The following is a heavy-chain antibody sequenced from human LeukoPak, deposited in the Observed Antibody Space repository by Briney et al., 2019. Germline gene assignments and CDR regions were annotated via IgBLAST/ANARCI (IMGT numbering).Heavy chain of an antibody. CDR3: ARGWLHKFDY. V-gene: IGHV4-59*01. CDR2: IYYSGST. D-gene: IGHD5-12*01. J-gene: IGHJ4*02. CDR1: GGSISSYY. Sequence: SETLSLTCTVSGGSISSYYWSWIRQPPGKGLKWIGYIYYSGSTNYNPSLKSRVTISVDTSKNQFSLKLSSVTAADTAVYYCARGWLHKFDYWGQGTLVTVSS.